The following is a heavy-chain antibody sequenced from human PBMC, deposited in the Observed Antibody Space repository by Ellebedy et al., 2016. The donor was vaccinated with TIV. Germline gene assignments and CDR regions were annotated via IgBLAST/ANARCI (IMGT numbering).Heavy chain of an antibody. CDR2: IYPRDSDT. D-gene: IGHD6-19*01. CDR3: ARMVYGSGWDGYFDP. J-gene: IGHJ5*02. Sequence: GESLKISCKTSGYSFTNYWIAWVRQRPGKGLEWMGFIYPRDSDTGYSPSSQGQVTISADKSISTVYLQWRSLQASDTAVYYCARMVYGSGWDGYFDPWGQGTLVTVSS. V-gene: IGHV5-51*01. CDR1: GYSFTNYW.